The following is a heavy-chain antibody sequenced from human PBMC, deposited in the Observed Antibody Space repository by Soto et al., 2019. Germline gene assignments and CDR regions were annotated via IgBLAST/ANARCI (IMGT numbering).Heavy chain of an antibody. CDR1: GFTLSSYW. CDR3: ARTIGGPDAF. D-gene: IGHD3-16*01. V-gene: IGHV3-7*01. CDR2: IKHDGTEK. J-gene: IGHJ4*02. Sequence: GGSLRLSCAASGFTLSSYWMHWVRQTPGKGLEWVANIKHDGTEKYYVDSVKGRFTISRDTAQNTLYLQMNSLRAEDTAVYFCARTIGGPDAFWGQGTLVTVSS.